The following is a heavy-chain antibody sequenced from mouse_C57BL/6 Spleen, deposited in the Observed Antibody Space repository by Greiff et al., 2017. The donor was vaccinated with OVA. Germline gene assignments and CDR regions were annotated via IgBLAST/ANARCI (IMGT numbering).Heavy chain of an antibody. Sequence: EVQLQQSGAELVRPGASVKLSCTASGFNIKDYYMHWVKQRPEQGLEWIGRIDPEDGDTEYAPKFQGKATMTADTSSNTAYLQLSSLTSEDTAVYYCTRPYYYGSSYWYFDVWGTGTTVTVSS. CDR3: TRPYYYGSSYWYFDV. J-gene: IGHJ1*03. CDR1: GFNIKDYY. D-gene: IGHD1-1*01. V-gene: IGHV14-1*01. CDR2: IDPEDGDT.